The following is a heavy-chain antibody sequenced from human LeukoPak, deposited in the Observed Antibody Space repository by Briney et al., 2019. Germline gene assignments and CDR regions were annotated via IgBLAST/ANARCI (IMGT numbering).Heavy chain of an antibody. V-gene: IGHV1-69*05. J-gene: IGHJ5*02. Sequence: GASVKVSCKASGGTFSSYAISWVRQAPGQGLEWMEGITPIFGTANYAQKFQGRVTITTDESTSTAYMELSSLRSEDTAVYFFLLKHKTAYDILTGYNDNWFDPWGQGTLVTVSS. CDR1: GGTFSSYA. D-gene: IGHD3-9*01. CDR2: ITPIFGTA. CDR3: LLKHKTAYDILTGYNDNWFDP.